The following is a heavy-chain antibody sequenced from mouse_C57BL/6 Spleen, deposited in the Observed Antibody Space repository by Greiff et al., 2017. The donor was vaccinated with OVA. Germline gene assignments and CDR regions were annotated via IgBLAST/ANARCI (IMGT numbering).Heavy chain of an antibody. CDR3: ARSDNWDHGYYFDY. CDR1: GYTFTSYG. D-gene: IGHD4-1*01. J-gene: IGHJ2*01. V-gene: IGHV1-81*01. Sequence: QVQLQQSGAELARPGASVKLSCKASGYTFTSYGISWVKQRTGQGLEWIGEIYPRSGNTYYNEKFKGKATLTADKSSSTAYMELRSLTSEDSAVYFCARSDNWDHGYYFDYWGQGTTLTVSS. CDR2: IYPRSGNT.